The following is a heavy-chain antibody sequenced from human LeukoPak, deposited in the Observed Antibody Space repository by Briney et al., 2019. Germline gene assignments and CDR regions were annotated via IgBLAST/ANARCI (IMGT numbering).Heavy chain of an antibody. CDR1: GFTFSSYA. CDR3: ARPPAGYSYGTYYFDY. Sequence: GGSLRLSCAASGFTFSSYAMHWVRQAPGKGLEWVTVISYDGSNKYYADSVKGRFTISGDNSKNTLYLQMDSLRAEDTAVYYCARPPAGYSYGTYYFDYWGQGTLVTVSS. D-gene: IGHD5-18*01. J-gene: IGHJ4*02. CDR2: ISYDGSNK. V-gene: IGHV3-30-3*01.